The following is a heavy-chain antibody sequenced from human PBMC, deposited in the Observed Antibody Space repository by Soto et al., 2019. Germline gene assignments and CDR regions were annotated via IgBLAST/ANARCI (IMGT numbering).Heavy chain of an antibody. CDR1: GFTFSGYA. CDR2: ISGSGTST. D-gene: IGHD2-15*01. V-gene: IGHV3-23*01. Sequence: PGGSLRLSCAASGFTFSGYAMSWVRQAPGKGLEWVSVISGSGTSTYYADSVKGRFTISRDNSKNTLYLQMNSLRAEDTALYYCAKGDIVVVVGAKNFDYWGQGTLVTVSS. J-gene: IGHJ4*02. CDR3: AKGDIVVVVGAKNFDY.